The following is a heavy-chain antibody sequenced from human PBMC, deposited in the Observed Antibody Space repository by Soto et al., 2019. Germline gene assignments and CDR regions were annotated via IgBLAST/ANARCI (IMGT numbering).Heavy chain of an antibody. D-gene: IGHD2-8*02. Sequence: PSETLSFTCSVSGGSVTSASYYWSWIRQSPGKGLECIGYVFQGANTNYNPSLKGRVTISVDTSRNQFSLDLTSVTAADTAVYYCATALGPTTGIDYWGQGTLVTVSS. J-gene: IGHJ4*02. CDR1: GGSVTSASYY. CDR2: VFQGANT. V-gene: IGHV4-61*01. CDR3: ATALGPTTGIDY.